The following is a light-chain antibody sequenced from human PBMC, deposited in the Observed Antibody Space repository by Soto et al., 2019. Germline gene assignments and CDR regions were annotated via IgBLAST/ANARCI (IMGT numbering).Light chain of an antibody. CDR3: QQYNRYAT. V-gene: IGKV1-5*03. CDR1: QIINGW. CDR2: KAS. Sequence: DIQMTQSPSTLSASVGDRVTITCRASQIINGWLAWYQQKPGKAPKLLIYKASTLESGVPSRFSGSESGTEYTLTISSLQPDDSATYYCQQYNRYATFGQGTKVEIK. J-gene: IGKJ2*01.